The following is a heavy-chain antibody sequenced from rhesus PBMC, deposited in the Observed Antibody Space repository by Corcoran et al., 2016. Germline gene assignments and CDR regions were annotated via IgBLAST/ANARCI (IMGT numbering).Heavy chain of an antibody. D-gene: IGHD6-37*01. CDR3: ARWHVAVTSYFDY. CDR1: GDSFSSLW. Sequence: QVQLQESGPGLVKSSETLFLTCAVPGDSFSSLWWSWIRQLPGQGLEWIGEISGNSGNSNYNPSLKSRVTISKDTSKNQLSLKLSSVTAADTAVYYCARWHVAVTSYFDYWGQGILVTVSS. J-gene: IGHJ4*01. V-gene: IGHV4-80*01. CDR2: ISGNSGNS.